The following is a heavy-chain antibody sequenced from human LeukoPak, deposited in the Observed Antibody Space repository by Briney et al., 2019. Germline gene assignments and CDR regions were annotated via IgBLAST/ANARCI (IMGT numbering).Heavy chain of an antibody. Sequence: SETLSLTCTVSGGSISTYYWSWIRQSPGKGLEWIADISASGGTNYNPSLESRVTVSIDSSKNQFSLKLSSVTAADTAVFYCARSPHNSAWYEKWFDPWGQGALVTVSS. CDR3: ARSPHNSAWYEKWFDP. V-gene: IGHV4-4*08. D-gene: IGHD6-19*01. J-gene: IGHJ5*02. CDR1: GGSISTYY. CDR2: ISASGGT.